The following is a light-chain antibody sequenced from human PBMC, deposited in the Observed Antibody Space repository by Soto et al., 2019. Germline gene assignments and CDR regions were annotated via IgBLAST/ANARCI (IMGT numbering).Light chain of an antibody. V-gene: IGKV1-12*01. Sequence: DIQMTQSPSSVSASVGDRVTITCRASQGITTCLAWYQQKPGKAPELLIYAASNLRSGVPSRFSGSGSGTDFTLTISSLQPEDFATYYCQQANSFPITFGQGTRLEIK. CDR2: AAS. CDR1: QGITTC. J-gene: IGKJ5*01. CDR3: QQANSFPIT.